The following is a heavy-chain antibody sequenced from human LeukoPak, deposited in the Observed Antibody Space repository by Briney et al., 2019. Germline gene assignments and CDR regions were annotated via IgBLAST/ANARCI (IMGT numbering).Heavy chain of an antibody. J-gene: IGHJ6*04. Sequence: GGSLRLSCAASGFTFNKYWMHWVRQTPGKGLVWVSRINRDGSSTSYADSVKGRFTIARDNAKNTLYLQMDSLRAEDTAVYYCASPTAYYYDSSGLDVWGKGTTVTVSS. V-gene: IGHV3-74*01. CDR1: GFTFNKYW. D-gene: IGHD3-22*01. CDR3: ASPTAYYYDSSGLDV. CDR2: INRDGSST.